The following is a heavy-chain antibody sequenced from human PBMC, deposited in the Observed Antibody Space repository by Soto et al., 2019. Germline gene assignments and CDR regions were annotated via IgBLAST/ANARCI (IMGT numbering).Heavy chain of an antibody. D-gene: IGHD3-10*01. CDR1: GFTFSSYG. CDR3: ARDKGRITMVRGVPYDAFDI. J-gene: IGHJ3*02. CDR2: IWYDGSNK. V-gene: IGHV3-33*01. Sequence: GGSLRLSCAASGFTFSSYGMHWVRQAPGKGLEWVAVIWYDGSNKYYAASVKGRFTISRDNSKNTLYLQMNSLRAEDTAVYYCARDKGRITMVRGVPYDAFDIWGQGTMVTVSS.